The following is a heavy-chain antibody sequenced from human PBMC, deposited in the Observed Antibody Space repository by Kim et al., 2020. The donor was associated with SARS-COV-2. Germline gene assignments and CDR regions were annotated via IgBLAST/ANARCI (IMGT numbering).Heavy chain of an antibody. D-gene: IGHD1-1*01. Sequence: ASVNVSCKSSGYTFTNYEINWVRQAAGQGLEWLGWMNPNSGKTGFSERFQGRITLTSNIPISTAYMELTSLTSHDTAVYYCATNPTTNTGTWAPGTL. J-gene: IGHJ5*02. CDR1: GYTFTNYE. CDR2: MNPNSGKT. V-gene: IGHV1-8*01. CDR3: ATNPTTNTGT.